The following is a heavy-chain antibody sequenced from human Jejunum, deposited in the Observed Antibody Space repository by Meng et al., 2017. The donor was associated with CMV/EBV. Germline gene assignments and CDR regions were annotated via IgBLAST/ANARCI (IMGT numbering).Heavy chain of an antibody. Sequence: QITLKESGPALVKPXXXXTXTXTFSGCSLTTDGMAVAWIRQPPGKALELLAVIYWDGDKRYRSSLKTRLTITKDTSKDQVLLTMTNMDPLDTATYYCAHLSARRTEKFDYWGQGVLGTVSS. D-gene: IGHD2-8*02. CDR1: GCSLTTDGMA. CDR3: AHLSARRTEKFDY. J-gene: IGHJ4*02. V-gene: IGHV2-5*02. CDR2: IYWDGDK.